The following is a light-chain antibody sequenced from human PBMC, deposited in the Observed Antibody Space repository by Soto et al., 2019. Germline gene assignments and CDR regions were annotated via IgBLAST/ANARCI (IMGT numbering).Light chain of an antibody. V-gene: IGLV2-23*02. J-gene: IGLJ2*01. CDR3: YSYVGTIS. CDR2: GVN. Sequence: QSVLTQPASVSGSPGQSITISCTGTSSDVGSHNFVSWYQQHPGKAPELIIYGVNTRPSGVSYRFSGSKSGNTASLTISGLQAEDEADYYCYSYVGTISFGGGTKLTVL. CDR1: SSDVGSHNF.